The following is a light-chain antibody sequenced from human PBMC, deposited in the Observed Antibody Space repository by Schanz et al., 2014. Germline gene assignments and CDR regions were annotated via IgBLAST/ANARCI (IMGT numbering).Light chain of an antibody. CDR2: GAS. CDR3: QQYSDWPYT. J-gene: IGKJ2*01. Sequence: MTQSPATLSVSPGERATLSCRASQSITSKLAWYQQKLGQAPRLLIYGASTRATGIPARFSGSGSGTEFTLTISSLQSEDLAFYHCQQYSDWPYTFGQGTKLEMK. V-gene: IGKV3-15*01. CDR1: QSITSK.